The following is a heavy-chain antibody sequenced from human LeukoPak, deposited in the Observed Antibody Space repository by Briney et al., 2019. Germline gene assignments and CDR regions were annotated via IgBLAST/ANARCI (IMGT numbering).Heavy chain of an antibody. CDR2: ISAYNGNT. CDR1: GYTFTSYG. V-gene: IGHV1-18*01. J-gene: IGHJ5*02. Sequence: GASVKVSCKASGYTFTSYGISWVRQAPGQGLEWTGWISAYNGNTNYAQKLQGRVTMTTDTSTSTAYMELRSLRSDDTAVYYCARDLLYCSSTSCYPYNWFDPWGQGTLVTVSS. CDR3: ARDLLYCSSTSCYPYNWFDP. D-gene: IGHD2-2*01.